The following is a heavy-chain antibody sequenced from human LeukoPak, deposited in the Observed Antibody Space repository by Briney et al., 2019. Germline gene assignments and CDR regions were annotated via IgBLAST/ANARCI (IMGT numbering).Heavy chain of an antibody. D-gene: IGHD3-10*01. CDR2: ISYDGSNR. Sequence: PGRSLRLSCAASGFTFSRYGMHCVRQAPDKGLEWVAVISYDGSNRYYADSVKGRFTISRDNSKNTLYLQMNSLRAEDTAVYFCAKDLSPDPLWPKPDYWGQGTLVTVSS. V-gene: IGHV3-30*18. J-gene: IGHJ4*02. CDR1: GFTFSRYG. CDR3: AKDLSPDPLWPKPDY.